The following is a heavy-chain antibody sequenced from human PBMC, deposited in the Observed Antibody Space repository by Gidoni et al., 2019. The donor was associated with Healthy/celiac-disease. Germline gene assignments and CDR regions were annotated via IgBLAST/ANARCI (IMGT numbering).Heavy chain of an antibody. CDR3: ARAPRGSRNWFDP. D-gene: IGHD5-12*01. CDR1: GGSFSGYY. J-gene: IGHJ5*02. Sequence: QVQLQHWRAGLLKPSETLSLTCAVYGGSFSGYYWSWIRQPPGKGLEWIGEINHSGSTNYNPSLKSRVTISVDTSKNQFSLKLSSVTAADTAVYYCARAPRGSRNWFDPWGQGTLVTVSS. V-gene: IGHV4-34*01. CDR2: INHSGST.